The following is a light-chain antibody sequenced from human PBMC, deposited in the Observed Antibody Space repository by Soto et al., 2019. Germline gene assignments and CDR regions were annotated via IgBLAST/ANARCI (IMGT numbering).Light chain of an antibody. CDR2: TAS. CDR1: QSIGTY. J-gene: IGKJ2*01. Sequence: DIQVTQSPASLSASVGEKVSITCRASQSIGTYLNWYQQKSGTAPKLLIYTASKLQTGVPSRFGGSGSGTDFTHTISSLQPEDFATYYCLQTYSSPRSFGQGTKLDIK. V-gene: IGKV1-39*01. CDR3: LQTYSSPRS.